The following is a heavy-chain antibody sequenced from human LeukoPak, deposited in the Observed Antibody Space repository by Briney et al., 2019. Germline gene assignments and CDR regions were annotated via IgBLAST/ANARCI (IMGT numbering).Heavy chain of an antibody. V-gene: IGHV4-61*01. Sequence: SETLSLTCTVSGGSVSSGSYYWSWIRQPPGKGLEWIGYIYYSGSTNYNPSLKSRVTISVDTSKNQFSLKLSSVTAADTAVYYCAREDVKYYYDSSGFIDYWGQGTLVTVSS. D-gene: IGHD3-22*01. CDR2: IYYSGST. CDR3: AREDVKYYYDSSGFIDY. J-gene: IGHJ4*02. CDR1: GGSVSSGSYY.